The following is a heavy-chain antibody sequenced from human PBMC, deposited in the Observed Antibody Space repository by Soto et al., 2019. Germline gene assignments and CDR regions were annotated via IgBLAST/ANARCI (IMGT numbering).Heavy chain of an antibody. Sequence: SVKVCCKSSAGTSSSYAISRVRQAPGQGLEWMGGIIPIFGKANYAQKFKGRVTITADESTSTAYMEMSSLRSEYTAVYYWASYDYGDSYYFDYWGQGTLVIGSS. V-gene: IGHV1-69*13. J-gene: IGHJ4*02. CDR3: ASYDYGDSYYFDY. CDR2: IIPIFGKA. D-gene: IGHD4-17*01. CDR1: AGTSSSYA.